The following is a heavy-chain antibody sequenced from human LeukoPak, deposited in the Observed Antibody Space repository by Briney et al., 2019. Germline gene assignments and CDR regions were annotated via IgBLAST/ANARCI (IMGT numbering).Heavy chain of an antibody. CDR1: GGSISSGDYY. J-gene: IGHJ4*02. D-gene: IGHD4-17*01. CDR3: ARAPSLYGDFPISFDY. Sequence: SETLSLTCTVSGGSISSGDYYWSWIRQPPGKGLEWIGYIYYSGSTYYSPSLKSRVTISVDTSKNQFSLKLSSVTAADTAVYYCARAPSLYGDFPISFDYWGQGTLVTVSS. V-gene: IGHV4-30-4*01. CDR2: IYYSGST.